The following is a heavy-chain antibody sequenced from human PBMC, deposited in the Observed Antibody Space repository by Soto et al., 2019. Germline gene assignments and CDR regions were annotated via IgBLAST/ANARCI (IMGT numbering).Heavy chain of an antibody. Sequence: QVQLVQSGAEVKKPGSSVKVSCKASGGTFSSYAISWVRQAPGQGLEWMGGIIPIFGTANYAQKFQGRVTITADESTSTAYMALSSLRSEDTAVYYCARQGPLLVAATPYYYYYGMDVWGQGTTVTVSS. CDR1: GGTFSSYA. CDR3: ARQGPLLVAATPYYYYYGMDV. V-gene: IGHV1-69*12. J-gene: IGHJ6*02. D-gene: IGHD2-15*01. CDR2: IIPIFGTA.